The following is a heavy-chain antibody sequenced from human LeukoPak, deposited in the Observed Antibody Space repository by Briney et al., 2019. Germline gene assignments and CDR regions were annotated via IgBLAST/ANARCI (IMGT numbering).Heavy chain of an antibody. D-gene: IGHD3-9*01. CDR2: ISYTGTT. J-gene: IGHJ5*02. CDR1: GGSISGSGYL. V-gene: IGHV4-39*07. Sequence: PSETLSLTCAVSGGSISGSGYLWAWLRQPPGKGLEWIATISYTGTTYYNPSLKSRITMSVYTDKNLFSLNLTSLTAADTAVYYCAKEGRDHDTFTGYPYNWYDPWGQGSLFTVPS. CDR3: AKEGRDHDTFTGYPYNWYDP.